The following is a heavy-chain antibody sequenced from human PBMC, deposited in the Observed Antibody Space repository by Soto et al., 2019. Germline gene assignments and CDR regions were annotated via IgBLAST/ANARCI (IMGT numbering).Heavy chain of an antibody. CDR3: VRGPYNYNSRYFDY. J-gene: IGHJ4*02. CDR2: INHSGIT. D-gene: IGHD1-1*01. V-gene: IGHV4-34*01. Sequence: SETLSLTCTVSGGSFSGYFWTWIRQPPGKGLEWLAEINHSGITNYNPSVESRVSMSVDTSKNQFSLRLYSVTAADTAVYYCVRGPYNYNSRYFDYWGQGTLGTVS. CDR1: GGSFSGYF.